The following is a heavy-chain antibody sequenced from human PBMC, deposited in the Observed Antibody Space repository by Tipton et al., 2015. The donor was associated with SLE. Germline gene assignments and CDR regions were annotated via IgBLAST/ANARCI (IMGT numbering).Heavy chain of an antibody. CDR1: GGSFSDYY. CDR3: ARGLELRSLYYYYMDV. Sequence: LRLSCAVYGGSFSDYYWSWIRQPPGKGLEWIGEINHSGSTNYNPSLKSRVTISVDTSKNQFSLKLSSLTAADTAVYYCARGLELRSLYYYYMDVWGKGTTVTVSS. D-gene: IGHD1-7*01. V-gene: IGHV4-34*01. J-gene: IGHJ6*03. CDR2: INHSGST.